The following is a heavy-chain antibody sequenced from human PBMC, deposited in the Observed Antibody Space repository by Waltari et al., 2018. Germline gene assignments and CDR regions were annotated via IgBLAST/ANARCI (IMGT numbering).Heavy chain of an antibody. Sequence: QVQLQQWGAGLLKPSETLSLTCAVYGGSFSGYYWSGIRQPPGKGLEWIGEINHSGSTNYNPSLKSRVTISVDTSKNQFSLKLSSVTAADTAVYYCARSGSYGLLDYWGQGTLVTVSS. CDR3: ARSGSYGLLDY. V-gene: IGHV4-34*01. CDR1: GGSFSGYY. CDR2: INHSGST. D-gene: IGHD5-18*01. J-gene: IGHJ4*02.